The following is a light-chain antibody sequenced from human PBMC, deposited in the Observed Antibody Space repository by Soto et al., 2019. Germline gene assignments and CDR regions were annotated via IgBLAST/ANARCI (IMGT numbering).Light chain of an antibody. CDR1: SSDVGIFNY. J-gene: IGLJ2*01. Sequence: QSVLTQPPSASGSPGQSVTISCTGTSSDVGIFNYVSWYQQHPDQAPKLLIFEVNKRPSGVPDRFSASKSGNTASLTVSGLQAEDEADYYCCSYEGSNTLIFGGGTKLTVL. CDR3: CSYEGSNTLI. V-gene: IGLV2-8*01. CDR2: EVN.